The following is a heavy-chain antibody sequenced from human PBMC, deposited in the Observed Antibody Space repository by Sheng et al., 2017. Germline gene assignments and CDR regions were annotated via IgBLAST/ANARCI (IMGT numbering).Heavy chain of an antibody. D-gene: IGHD1-26*01. Sequence: ESGGGVVQPGRSLRLSCAASGFTFSSYGMHWVRQAPGKGLEWVAVIWYDGSNKYYADSVKGRFTISRDNSKNTLYLQMNSLRAEDTAVYYCARVLSIVGATGRGGLDYWGQGTLVTVSS. J-gene: IGHJ4*02. CDR2: IWYDGSNK. CDR3: ARVLSIVGATGRGGLDY. V-gene: IGHV3-33*01. CDR1: GFTFSSYG.